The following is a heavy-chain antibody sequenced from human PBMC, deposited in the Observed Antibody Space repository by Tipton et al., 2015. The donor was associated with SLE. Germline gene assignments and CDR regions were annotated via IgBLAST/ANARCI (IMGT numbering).Heavy chain of an antibody. CDR2: INHSGST. V-gene: IGHV4-34*01. J-gene: IGHJ4*02. D-gene: IGHD6-13*01. CDR1: GGSFSGYY. CDR3: ARGHSSSWSDYFDY. Sequence: TLSLTCAVYGGSFSGYYWSWIRQPPGKGLEWIREINHSGSTNYNPSLKSRVTISVDTSKNQFSLKLSSVTAADTAVYYCARGHSSSWSDYFDYWGQGTLVTVSS.